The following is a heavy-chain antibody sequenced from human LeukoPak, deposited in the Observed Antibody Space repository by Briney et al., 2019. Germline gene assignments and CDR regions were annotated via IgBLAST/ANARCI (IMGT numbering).Heavy chain of an antibody. J-gene: IGHJ3*02. D-gene: IGHD4-23*01. CDR2: IRYDGSNK. CDR1: GFTFSSYG. CDR3: AKPTGGNQYDAFDI. V-gene: IGHV3-30*02. Sequence: PGGSLSLSCAASGFTFSSYGMHWVRQAPGKGLEWVAFIRYDGSNKYYAASVKGRFTISRDNSKNTLYLRMNSLRAEDTAVYFCAKPTGGNQYDAFDIWGQGTMVTVSS.